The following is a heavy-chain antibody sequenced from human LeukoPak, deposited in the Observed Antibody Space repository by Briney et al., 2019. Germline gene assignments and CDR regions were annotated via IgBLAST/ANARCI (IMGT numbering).Heavy chain of an antibody. V-gene: IGHV4-34*01. Sequence: SETLSLTCAVYGGSFSGYYWSWIRQPPGKGLEWIGEINHSGSTNYNPSLKSRVTISRDTSKNQVSLRLSSVTAADTAVYYCARGRVTTTSVTSYWGQGTLVTVSS. D-gene: IGHD2/OR15-2a*01. CDR2: INHSGST. CDR3: ARGRVTTTSVTSY. J-gene: IGHJ4*02. CDR1: GGSFSGYY.